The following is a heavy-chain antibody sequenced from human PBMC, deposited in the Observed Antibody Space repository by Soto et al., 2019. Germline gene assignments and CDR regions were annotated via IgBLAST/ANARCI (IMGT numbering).Heavy chain of an antibody. CDR2: INHSGST. CDR1: GGSFSGYY. J-gene: IGHJ2*01. D-gene: IGHD2-15*01. Sequence: PSETLSLTCAVYGGSFSGYYWSWIRQPPGKGLEWIGEINHSGSTNYNPSLKSRVTISVDTSKNQFSLKLSSVTAADTAVYYCAREEVVQGWYFDLWGRGTLVTVP. V-gene: IGHV4-34*01. CDR3: AREEVVQGWYFDL.